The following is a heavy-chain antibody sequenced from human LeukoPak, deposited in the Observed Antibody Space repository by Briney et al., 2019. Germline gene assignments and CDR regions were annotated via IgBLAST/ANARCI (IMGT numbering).Heavy chain of an antibody. CDR3: ARGNHPARYSSSWFDY. CDR2: IYHSGST. V-gene: IGHV4-38-2*02. J-gene: IGHJ4*02. D-gene: IGHD6-13*01. Sequence: PSETLSLTCTVSGYSISSGYYWGWIRQPPGKGLEWIGSIYHSGSTYYNPSLKSRVTTSVDTSKNQFSLKLSSVTAADTAVYYCARGNHPARYSSSWFDYWGQGTLVTVSS. CDR1: GYSISSGYY.